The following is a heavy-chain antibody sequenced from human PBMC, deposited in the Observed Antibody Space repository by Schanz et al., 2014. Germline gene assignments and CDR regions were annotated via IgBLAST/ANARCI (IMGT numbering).Heavy chain of an antibody. Sequence: QVQLVESGGGVVQPGRSLRLSCAASGITLSGYGLHWVRQAPGKGLEWVGFISFDGRNTGYAHSVKGRFTISRDNAKNTLYLQVNSLRAEDTAVYYCARPSDSSWYMDVWGKGTTVTVSS. CDR3: ARPSDSSWYMDV. J-gene: IGHJ6*03. CDR1: GITLSGYG. D-gene: IGHD2-21*02. CDR2: ISFDGRNT. V-gene: IGHV3-30*03.